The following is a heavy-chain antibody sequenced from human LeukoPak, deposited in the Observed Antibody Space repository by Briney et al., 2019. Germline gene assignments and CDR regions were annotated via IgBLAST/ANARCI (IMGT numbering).Heavy chain of an antibody. D-gene: IGHD2-15*01. CDR2: IKQDGSEK. CDR1: GFTFSSYW. CDR3: ARDFGRRVVVATVDH. V-gene: IGHV3-7*01. Sequence: GGSLRLSCAASGFTFSSYWMSWVRQAPGKGLEWVANIKQDGSEKYYVDSVKGRLTISRDNSKNTLYLQMNSLRAEDTAVYYCARDFGRRVVVATVDHWGQGTLVTVSS. J-gene: IGHJ4*02.